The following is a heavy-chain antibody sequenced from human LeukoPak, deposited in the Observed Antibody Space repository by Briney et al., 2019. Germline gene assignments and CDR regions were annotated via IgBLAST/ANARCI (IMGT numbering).Heavy chain of an antibody. CDR2: INPSGGST. Sequence: ATVKVYCKASGYTFTSYYMHWVRQAPGQGLEWMGIINPSGGSTSYAQKFQGRVTMTRDTSTSTVYMELSSLRSEDTAVYYCARDPHGDYYFDYWGQGTPVTVSS. D-gene: IGHD4-17*01. CDR3: ARDPHGDYYFDY. CDR1: GYTFTSYY. V-gene: IGHV1-46*01. J-gene: IGHJ4*02.